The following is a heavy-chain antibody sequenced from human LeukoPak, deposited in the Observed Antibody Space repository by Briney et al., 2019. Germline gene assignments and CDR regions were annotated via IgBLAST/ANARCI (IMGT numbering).Heavy chain of an antibody. V-gene: IGHV4-59*01. CDR3: ARVYGGENAPTGYCSNGVCYYYFGMDV. Sequence: SETLSLACTVSGGSINTYYWSWIRQPPGKGLEWIGFISNSGSTNYNPSLKSRVTISVDTSKNQFSLKLSSVTAADTAVYYCARVYGGENAPTGYCSNGVCYYYFGMDVWGQGTTVTVSS. CDR2: ISNSGST. J-gene: IGHJ6*02. CDR1: GGSINTYY. D-gene: IGHD2-8*01.